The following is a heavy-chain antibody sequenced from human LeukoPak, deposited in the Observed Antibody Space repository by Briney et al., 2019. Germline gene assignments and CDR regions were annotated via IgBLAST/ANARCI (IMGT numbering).Heavy chain of an antibody. CDR3: AKAYSSNWYGGRYFDY. D-gene: IGHD6-13*01. J-gene: IGHJ4*02. Sequence: PGGSLRLSCAASGFTFSSYAMSWVRQVPGKGLEWVSAISGSGGSTYYADSVKGRFTISRDNSKNTLYLQMNSLRAEDTAVYYCAKAYSSNWYGGRYFDYWGQGTLVTVSS. V-gene: IGHV3-23*01. CDR2: ISGSGGST. CDR1: GFTFSSYA.